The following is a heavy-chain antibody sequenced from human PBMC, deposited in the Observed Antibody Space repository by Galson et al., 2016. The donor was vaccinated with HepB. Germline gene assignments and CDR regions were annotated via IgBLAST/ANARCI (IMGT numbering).Heavy chain of an antibody. V-gene: IGHV1-3*01. CDR3: ARDWCSMTSCRFDP. Sequence: SVKVSCKASGYSFTSYAMHWVRQAPGQRLEWMGWINAGNGNTEYSENFHDRVTITRDTSASTGYMELSSLRSDDTAVYYCARDWCSMTSCRFDPWGQGTLVTVSS. J-gene: IGHJ5*02. CDR2: INAGNGNT. CDR1: GYSFTSYA. D-gene: IGHD2-2*01.